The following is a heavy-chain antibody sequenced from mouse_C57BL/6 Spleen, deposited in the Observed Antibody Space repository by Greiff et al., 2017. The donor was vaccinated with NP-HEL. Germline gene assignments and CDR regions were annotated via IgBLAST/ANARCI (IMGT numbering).Heavy chain of an antibody. V-gene: IGHV1-75*01. CDR2: IFPGSGST. J-gene: IGHJ3*01. Sequence: QVQLQQSGPELVKPGASVKISCKASGYTFTDYYINWVKQRPGQGLEWIGWIFPGSGSTYYNEKFKGKATLTVDKSSSTAYMLLSSLTSEDSAVYFCARSTTKGYSNSGGFAYWGQGTLVTVSA. CDR1: GYTFTDYY. CDR3: ARSTTKGYSNSGGFAY. D-gene: IGHD2-5*01.